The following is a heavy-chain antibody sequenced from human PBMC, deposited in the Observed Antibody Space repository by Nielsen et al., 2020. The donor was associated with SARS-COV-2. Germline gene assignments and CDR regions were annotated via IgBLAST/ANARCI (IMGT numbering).Heavy chain of an antibody. D-gene: IGHD1-7*01. J-gene: IGHJ4*02. Sequence: SDTLSLTCTVSGGSISSYYWSWIRQPPGKGLDWIGYIYYSGSTNYNPSFKSRVTMSVDTSKNQFSLKLNSVSAADTAVYYCAREIEWNFFDYWGQGTLVTVSS. CDR3: AREIEWNFFDY. V-gene: IGHV4-59*01. CDR1: GGSISSYY. CDR2: IYYSGST.